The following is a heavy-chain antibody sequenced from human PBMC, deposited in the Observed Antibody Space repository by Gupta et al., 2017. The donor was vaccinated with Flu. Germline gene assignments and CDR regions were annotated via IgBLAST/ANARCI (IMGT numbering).Heavy chain of an antibody. Sequence: QVQLVQSGAEVKKPGSSVKVSCKASGGTFSSYASSWVRQAPGQGLEWMGGIIPIFGTANYAQKFQGRVTITADESTSTAYMELSSLRSEDTAVYYCARRSEYLFRRRSHNQYSSTSPYYYYGMDVWGQGTTVTVSS. CDR1: GGTFSSYA. CDR3: ARRSEYLFRRRSHNQYSSTSPYYYYGMDV. D-gene: IGHD6-19*01. V-gene: IGHV1-69*01. CDR2: IIPIFGTA. J-gene: IGHJ6*02.